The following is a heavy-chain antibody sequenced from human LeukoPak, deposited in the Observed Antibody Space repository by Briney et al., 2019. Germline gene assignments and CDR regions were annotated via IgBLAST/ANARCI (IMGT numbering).Heavy chain of an antibody. J-gene: IGHJ5*02. Sequence: GGPLRLSCAASGFTFSSYAMSWVRQAPGKGLEWVSAISGSGGSTYYADSVKGRFTISRDNSKNTLYLQMNSLRAEDTAVYYCAKGRDGYNSYWFDPWGQGTLVTVSS. CDR3: AKGRDGYNSYWFDP. V-gene: IGHV3-23*01. D-gene: IGHD5-24*01. CDR1: GFTFSSYA. CDR2: ISGSGGST.